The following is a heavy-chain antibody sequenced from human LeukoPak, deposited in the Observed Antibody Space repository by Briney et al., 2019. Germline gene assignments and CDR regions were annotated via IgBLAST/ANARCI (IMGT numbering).Heavy chain of an antibody. D-gene: IGHD1-26*01. CDR3: ARDAGGRTQREGWFDP. Sequence: GGSLRLSCAASGLTFSTYSMNWVRQAPGKGLEWLSSISSGGMWIYYADSLKGRFTISRDNAKNSLHLQMKSLRVEDTGVYYCARDAGGRTQREGWFDPWGQGTLVTVSS. J-gene: IGHJ5*02. V-gene: IGHV3-21*01. CDR1: GLTFSTYS. CDR2: ISSGGMWI.